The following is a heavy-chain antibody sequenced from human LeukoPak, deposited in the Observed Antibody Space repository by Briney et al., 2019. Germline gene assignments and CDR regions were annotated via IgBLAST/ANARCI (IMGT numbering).Heavy chain of an antibody. Sequence: GGTLRLSCAASGFTFSSYGMSWVRQAPGKGLEWVSYISSSGSTIYYADSVKGRFTISRDNAKNSLYLQMNSLRAEDTAVYYCATLGGPSGYAFYWGQGTLVTVSS. CDR3: ATLGGPSGYAFY. CDR1: GFTFSSYG. J-gene: IGHJ4*02. D-gene: IGHD5-12*01. CDR2: ISSSGSTI. V-gene: IGHV3-48*04.